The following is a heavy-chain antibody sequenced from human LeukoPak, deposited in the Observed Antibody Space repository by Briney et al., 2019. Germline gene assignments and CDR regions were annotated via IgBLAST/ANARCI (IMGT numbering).Heavy chain of an antibody. V-gene: IGHV4-39*07. CDR3: ARGGSRTWDYYYSYYMDV. Sequence: PSETLSLTCTVSGGSISTTAYYWGWIRQPPGKGLEWIGEINHSGSTNYNPSLNSRVSISVDPSKNQFSLKLSSVTAADTAVYYCARGGSRTWDYYYSYYMDVWGKGTTVTVSS. J-gene: IGHJ6*03. CDR1: GGSISTTAYY. D-gene: IGHD2-2*01. CDR2: INHSGST.